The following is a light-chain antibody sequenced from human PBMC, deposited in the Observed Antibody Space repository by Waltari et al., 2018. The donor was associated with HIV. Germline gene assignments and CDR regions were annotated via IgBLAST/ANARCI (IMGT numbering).Light chain of an antibody. CDR1: NSNIGSNF. J-gene: IGLJ1*01. CDR2: RND. Sequence: QSALTQPPSASALPGQSLNISCSGTNSNIGSNFVFWYQQLPGAAPGRLVYRNDQRPSGVDDRFSGSRSGTSASLVIRALRAEDEADYYCASWDDGLRGHVFGTGTTVSVL. V-gene: IGLV1-47*01. CDR3: ASWDDGLRGHV.